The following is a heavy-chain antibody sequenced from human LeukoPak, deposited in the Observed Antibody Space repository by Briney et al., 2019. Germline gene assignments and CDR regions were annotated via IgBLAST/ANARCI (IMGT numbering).Heavy chain of an antibody. V-gene: IGHV1-69*13. J-gene: IGHJ6*03. CDR1: GGTFISYA. CDR2: IIPIFGTA. D-gene: IGHD3-10*01. CDR3: ARDSGQYGSGSYYSYYYYMDV. Sequence: SVKVSCKASGGTFISYAISWVRQAPGQGLEWMGGIIPIFGTANYAQKFQGRVTITADESTSTAYMELSSLRSEDTAVYYCARDSGQYGSGSYYSYYYYMDVWGKGTTVTISS.